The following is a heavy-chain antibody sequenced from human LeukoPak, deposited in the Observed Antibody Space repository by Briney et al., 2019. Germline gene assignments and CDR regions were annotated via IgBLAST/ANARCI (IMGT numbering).Heavy chain of an antibody. CDR1: GGSVSSSIYY. V-gene: IGHV4-39*01. J-gene: IGHJ4*02. D-gene: IGHD3-9*01. Sequence: SSETLSLTCTVSGGSVSSSIYYWGWIRQPPGKGLEWIGSIYYSGSTSYNPSLKSRVTISVDTSKHQFSLKLTSVTAADTAVYYCASRNDILTGYVFDFWGQGTLVTVSS. CDR3: ASRNDILTGYVFDF. CDR2: IYYSGST.